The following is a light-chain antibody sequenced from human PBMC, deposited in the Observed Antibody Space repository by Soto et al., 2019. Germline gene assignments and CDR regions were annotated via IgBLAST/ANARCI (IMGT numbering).Light chain of an antibody. Sequence: QSVLTQPPSVSGAPGQRVTISCTGSSSNIGAGYDVHWYQHLPGTAPKLLIYGNSNRPSGVPDRFSGSKSGTSASLAIIGLQAEDEADYYCQSYDTSLSGSVFGGGTKVTVL. CDR2: GNS. J-gene: IGLJ2*01. V-gene: IGLV1-40*01. CDR1: SSNIGAGYD. CDR3: QSYDTSLSGSV.